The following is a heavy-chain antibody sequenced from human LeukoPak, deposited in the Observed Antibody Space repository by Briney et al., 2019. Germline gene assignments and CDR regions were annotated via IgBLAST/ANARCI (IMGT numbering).Heavy chain of an antibody. CDR2: ISSSSGTI. J-gene: IGHJ3*02. Sequence: GGSLRLSCAASGFTFSDYYMSWIRQAPGKGLEWVSYISSSSGTIYYADSVKGRFTISRDNAKNSLYLQMNSLRAEDTAVYYCARYYGSGAFDIWGQGTMVTVSS. CDR1: GFTFSDYY. CDR3: ARYYGSGAFDI. D-gene: IGHD3-10*01. V-gene: IGHV3-11*04.